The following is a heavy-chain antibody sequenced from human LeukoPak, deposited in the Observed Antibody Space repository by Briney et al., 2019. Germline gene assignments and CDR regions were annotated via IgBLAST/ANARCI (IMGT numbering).Heavy chain of an antibody. V-gene: IGHV3-33*06. Sequence: GGSLRLSCAASGFTFSSYGMHWVRQAPGKGLEWVAVIWYDGSNKYYADSVKGRFTISRDNSKNTLYLQMNSLRAEDTAVYYCAEDPVTTVTPGAFDIWGQGTMVTVSS. J-gene: IGHJ3*02. CDR3: AEDPVTTVTPGAFDI. CDR2: IWYDGSNK. D-gene: IGHD4-17*01. CDR1: GFTFSSYG.